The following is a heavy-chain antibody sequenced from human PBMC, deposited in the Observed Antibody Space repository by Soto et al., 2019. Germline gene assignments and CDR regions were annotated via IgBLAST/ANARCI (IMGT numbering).Heavy chain of an antibody. J-gene: IGHJ4*02. Sequence: SLRLSCAASGFTFSTYFMKWVRQAPGKGLEWVSSMSTNSYYIYYADSVKGRFTISRDNAKNSLYLQMNSLRVEDTAVYYCARLSSGSIDYWGQGTLVTVSS. CDR3: ARLSSGSIDY. V-gene: IGHV3-21*01. CDR1: GFTFSTYF. D-gene: IGHD3-22*01. CDR2: MSTNSYYI.